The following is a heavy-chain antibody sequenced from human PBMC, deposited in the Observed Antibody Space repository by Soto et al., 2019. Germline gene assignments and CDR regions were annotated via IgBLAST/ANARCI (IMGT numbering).Heavy chain of an antibody. J-gene: IGHJ3*02. Sequence: RSLRLSCAASGFTFSEYAMTWVRKAPGKGLEWVSVIGGAGSNIYYADSVEGRFTVSRDDSKNTLYLRMDSLRVEDTAVYYCVKDFVSRNGVYDPFEIWGPGTMVTVPS. CDR2: IGGAGSNI. CDR1: GFTFSEYA. V-gene: IGHV3-23*01. D-gene: IGHD2-8*01. CDR3: VKDFVSRNGVYDPFEI.